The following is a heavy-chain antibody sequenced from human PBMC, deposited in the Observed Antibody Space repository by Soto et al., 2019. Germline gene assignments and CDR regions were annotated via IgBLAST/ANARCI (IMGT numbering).Heavy chain of an antibody. CDR1: GGTFSGYA. CDR3: ARDPRSITGTTSSEDFQF. Sequence: QAHLMQSGAEVQKPGSSVKVSCKASGGTFSGYAISWVRQRPGRGREWMGGIIPIFGITTYAEKFQGRITLAADESTGTAFMDLRSLISEDTAVYYCARDPRSITGTTSSEDFQFWGPGTLVSVSS. V-gene: IGHV1-69*01. D-gene: IGHD1-20*01. J-gene: IGHJ1*01. CDR2: IIPIFGIT.